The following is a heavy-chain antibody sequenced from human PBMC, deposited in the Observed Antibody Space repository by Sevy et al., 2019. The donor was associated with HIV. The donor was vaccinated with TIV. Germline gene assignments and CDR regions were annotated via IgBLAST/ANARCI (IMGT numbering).Heavy chain of an antibody. V-gene: IGHV3-72*01. CDR3: VRGPNCGVGGCQQISPYCLDV. CDR1: GFAFSDHY. Sequence: GGSLRLSCAASGFAFSDHYVDWVRQAPGKGLEWVGRIRNRPNRYTTEYASSVEGRFTISRDDSRHSLYLQTNSLKTEDSAVYYCVRGPNCGVGGCQQISPYCLDVWGIGATVTVSS. D-gene: IGHD2-21*01. CDR2: IRNRPNRYTT. J-gene: IGHJ6*03.